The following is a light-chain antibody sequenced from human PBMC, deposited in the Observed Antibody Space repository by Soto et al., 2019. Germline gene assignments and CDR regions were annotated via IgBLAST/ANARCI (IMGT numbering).Light chain of an antibody. CDR1: SSDVGGYNY. CDR2: DLS. Sequence: QSVLTQPRSVSGSPGQSVTISCTGTSSDVGGYNYVSWYQQHPGKAPKLMIYDLSKRPSGVPDRFSGSKSGNTTPLTISGLQAEDEADYYCCSYAGSYTHVFGTGTKLTVL. CDR3: CSYAGSYTHV. J-gene: IGLJ1*01. V-gene: IGLV2-11*01.